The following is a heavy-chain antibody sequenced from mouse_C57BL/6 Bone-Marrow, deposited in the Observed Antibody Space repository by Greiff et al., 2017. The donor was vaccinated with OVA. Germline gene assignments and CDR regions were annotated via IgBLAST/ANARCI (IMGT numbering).Heavy chain of an antibody. Sequence: QVQLQQSGAELVKPGASVKISCKASGYAFSSYWMHWVKQRPGKGLEWIGQIYPGDGDTNYNGKFKGKATLTADKSSSTAYMQLSSLTSEDSAVYFCARAKSDYYGSSLYAMDYWGQGTSVTVSS. V-gene: IGHV1-80*01. CDR3: ARAKSDYYGSSLYAMDY. CDR2: IYPGDGDT. D-gene: IGHD1-1*01. CDR1: GYAFSSYW. J-gene: IGHJ4*01.